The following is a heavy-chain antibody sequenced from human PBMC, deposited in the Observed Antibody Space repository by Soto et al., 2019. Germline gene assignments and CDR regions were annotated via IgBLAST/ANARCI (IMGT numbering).Heavy chain of an antibody. J-gene: IGHJ5*02. V-gene: IGHV1-2*02. CDR3: ARGTYGSGAWFDP. Sequence: QVQLVQSGAEVKKPGASVKVSCKASGYTFTGYYMHWVRQTPGQGLEWMGWMNPNSDGTNYAQKFQGRVTMTSDTSISTAYMELSRLGSDDTAVYYCARGTYGSGAWFDPWGQGTLVTVSS. D-gene: IGHD3-10*01. CDR1: GYTFTGYY. CDR2: MNPNSDGT.